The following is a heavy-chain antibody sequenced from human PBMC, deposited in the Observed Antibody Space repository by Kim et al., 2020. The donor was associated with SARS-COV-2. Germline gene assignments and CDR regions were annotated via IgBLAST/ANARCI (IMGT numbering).Heavy chain of an antibody. D-gene: IGHD4-4*01. V-gene: IGHV1-46*01. Sequence: GSTSYEQKFQGRVTMTRDTPTSTVYMELSSLRSEDTAVYYCARDGNSLDYWGQGTLVTVSS. CDR2: GST. J-gene: IGHJ4*02. CDR3: ARDGNSLDY.